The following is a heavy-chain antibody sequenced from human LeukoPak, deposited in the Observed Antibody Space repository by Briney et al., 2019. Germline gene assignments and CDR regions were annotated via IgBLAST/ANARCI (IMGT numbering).Heavy chain of an antibody. CDR2: IQSKTDGGKS. Sequence: GGSLRLSCAASGFTFSNAWMNWVREAPGKGLEWVGRIQSKTDGGKSDYAAPVKGRFTISRDDSKNTLYLQMNSLNTEDTAVYYCTTAPKWETQGTDYWGQGTLVTISS. V-gene: IGHV3-15*01. J-gene: IGHJ4*02. D-gene: IGHD1-26*01. CDR3: TTAPKWETQGTDY. CDR1: GFTFSNAW.